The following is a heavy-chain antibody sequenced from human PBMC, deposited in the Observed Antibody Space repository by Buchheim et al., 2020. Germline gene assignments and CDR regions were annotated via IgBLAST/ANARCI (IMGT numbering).Heavy chain of an antibody. CDR3: ARLGYSYGYEDY. J-gene: IGHJ4*02. CDR2: IVPSDSYT. CDR1: GYSFTSYW. Sequence: EVQLVQSGAEVKKPGESLRISCKGSGYSFTSYWISWVRQMHGKGLEWLGRIVPSDSYTNYSTSFQAHATISADKSISTSNLQWSSLKASDTAMYYCARLGYSYGYEDYWGQGTL. D-gene: IGHD5-18*01. V-gene: IGHV5-10-1*01.